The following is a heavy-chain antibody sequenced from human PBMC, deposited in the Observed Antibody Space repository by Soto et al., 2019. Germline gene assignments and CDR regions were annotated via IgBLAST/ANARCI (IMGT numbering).Heavy chain of an antibody. J-gene: IGHJ4*02. V-gene: IGHV1-69*01. CDR1: EGTFNSYA. Sequence: QAQVVQSGAEVRKPGSSVKLSCKASEGTFNSYAIAWVRQAPGQGLEWMGGIIPYYNTRNYAQKFQDRVTVTADDSTHTVYMELGSLRSDDTAVYFCAGGASRWYPYFFDSWAQGTLVTVSS. D-gene: IGHD6-13*01. CDR3: AGGASRWYPYFFDS. CDR2: IIPYYNTR.